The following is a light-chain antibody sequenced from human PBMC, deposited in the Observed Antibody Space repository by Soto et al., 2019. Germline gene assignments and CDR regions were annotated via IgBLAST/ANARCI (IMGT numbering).Light chain of an antibody. CDR1: SSDVGGYNY. Sequence: QSALTQPPSASGSPGQSVTISCTGTSSDVGGYNYVSWYQQHPGKVPKLMIYEVTKRPSGVPDRFSGSKSGNTASLTVSGLQTEDEADYYCSSYAGTAYGFGTGTKVTVL. J-gene: IGLJ1*01. V-gene: IGLV2-8*01. CDR2: EVT. CDR3: SSYAGTAYG.